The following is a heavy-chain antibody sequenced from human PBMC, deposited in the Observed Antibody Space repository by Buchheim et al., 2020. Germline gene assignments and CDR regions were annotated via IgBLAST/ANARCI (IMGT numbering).Heavy chain of an antibody. V-gene: IGHV3-33*01. CDR1: GFTFSSYG. CDR3: AREVGPSAIFGAGGMDV. D-gene: IGHD3-3*01. Sequence: QVQLVESGGGVVQPGRSLRLSCAASGFTFSSYGMHWVRQAPGKGLEWVAVIWYDGSNKYYADSVKGRFTISRDNSKNTLYLQMNSLRAEDTAVYYCAREVGPSAIFGAGGMDVWGQGTT. CDR2: IWYDGSNK. J-gene: IGHJ6*02.